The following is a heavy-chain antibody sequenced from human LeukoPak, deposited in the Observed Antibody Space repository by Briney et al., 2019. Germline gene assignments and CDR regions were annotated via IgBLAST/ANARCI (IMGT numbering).Heavy chain of an antibody. Sequence: PGGSLRLSRASSRFTVSSYYMSWLRQAPCNGLEGVSVMDSSGSTDYRDSVQGRFTIPRDNSKNTQYLQMNSLRAEDTAVYYWARDRTTVNGGYYSMDVWGKGTTVTVSS. CDR3: ARDRTTVNGGYYSMDV. J-gene: IGHJ6*03. D-gene: IGHD4-11*01. CDR2: MDSSGST. V-gene: IGHV3-53*01. CDR1: RFTVSSYY.